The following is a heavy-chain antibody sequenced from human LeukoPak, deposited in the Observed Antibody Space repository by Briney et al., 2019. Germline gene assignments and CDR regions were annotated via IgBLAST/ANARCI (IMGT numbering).Heavy chain of an antibody. D-gene: IGHD3-22*01. J-gene: IGHJ4*02. CDR1: GFTFSSYA. CDR3: ASPVSYYYDSSGYYSGKRDY. CDR2: ISYDGSNK. Sequence: GVSLRLSCAASGFTFSSYAMHWVRQAPGKGLEWVAVISYDGSNKYYADSVKGRFTISRDNSKNTLYLQMNSLRAEDTAVYYCASPVSYYYDSSGYYSGKRDYWGQGTLVTVSS. V-gene: IGHV3-30-3*01.